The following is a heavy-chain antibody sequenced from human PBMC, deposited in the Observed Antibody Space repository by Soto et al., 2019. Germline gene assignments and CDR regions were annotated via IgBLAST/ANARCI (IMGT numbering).Heavy chain of an antibody. Sequence: SVKVSCKSSGGTFSSHSINWVRQAPGQGLEWMGGIIPIFGPANFAKKFQGRVTITADESTTTAYVELSSLTSEDTPVYYCATGSFTSTGGRIGYHYNAMDVWGQGTTVTVSS. CDR1: GGTFSSHS. J-gene: IGHJ6*02. D-gene: IGHD1-1*01. CDR2: IIPIFGPA. V-gene: IGHV1-69*13. CDR3: ATGSFTSTGGRIGYHYNAMDV.